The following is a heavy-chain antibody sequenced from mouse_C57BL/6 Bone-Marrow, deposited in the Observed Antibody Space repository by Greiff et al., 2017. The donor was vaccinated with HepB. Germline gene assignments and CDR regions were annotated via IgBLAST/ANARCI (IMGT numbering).Heavy chain of an antibody. J-gene: IGHJ2*01. CDR3: AKDDYDWGGVDY. Sequence: QVQLQQSGAELVKPGASVKMSCKASGYTFTSYWITWVKQRPGQGLEWIGDIYPGSGSTNYNEKFKSKATLTVDTSSSTAYMQLSSLTSEDSAVYYCAKDDYDWGGVDYWGQGTTLTVSS. CDR1: GYTFTSYW. V-gene: IGHV1-55*01. CDR2: IYPGSGST. D-gene: IGHD2-4*01.